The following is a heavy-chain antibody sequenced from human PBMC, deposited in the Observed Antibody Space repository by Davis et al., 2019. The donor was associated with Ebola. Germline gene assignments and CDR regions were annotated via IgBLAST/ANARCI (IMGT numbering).Heavy chain of an antibody. CDR2: LGTSSDT. J-gene: IGHJ4*02. Sequence: GESLKISCAASGFVFRNYVMSWVRQAPGKGLEWVSTLGTSSDTYYADSVKGRFTISRDNTKNSLYLQMNSLRAEDTAVYFCARGVDGFYGSGAYYYMDYWGQGTLVTVSS. CDR1: GFVFRNYV. V-gene: IGHV3-69-1*01. CDR3: ARGVDGFYGSGAYYYMDY. D-gene: IGHD3-10*01.